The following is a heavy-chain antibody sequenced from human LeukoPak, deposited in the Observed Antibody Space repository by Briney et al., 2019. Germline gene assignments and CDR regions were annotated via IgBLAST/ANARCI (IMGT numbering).Heavy chain of an antibody. CDR3: ASGGRRLTFGGVIVIGTRDYYMDV. J-gene: IGHJ6*03. Sequence: KTGGSLRLSCAASGFTFSSYAMSWIRQPPGKGLEWIGEINHSGSTNYNPSLKSRVTISVDTSKNQFSLKLSSVTTADTAVYYCASGGRRLTFGGVIVIGTRDYYMDVWGKGTTVTVSS. V-gene: IGHV4-34*01. CDR1: GFTFSSYA. D-gene: IGHD3-16*02. CDR2: INHSGST.